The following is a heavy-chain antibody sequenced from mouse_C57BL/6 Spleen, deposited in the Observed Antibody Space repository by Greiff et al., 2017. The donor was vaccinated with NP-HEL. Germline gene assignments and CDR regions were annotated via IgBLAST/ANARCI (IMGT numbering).Heavy chain of an antibody. D-gene: IGHD1-1*01. J-gene: IGHJ3*01. CDR1: GYTFTSYW. CDR2: INPSSGYT. V-gene: IGHV1-7*01. CDR3: ARSLYGSSLFAY. Sequence: QVHVKQSGAELAKPGASVKLSCKASGYTFTSYWMHWVKQRPGQGLEWIGYINPSSGYTKYNQKFKDKATLTADKSSSTAYMQLSSLTYEDSAVYYCARSLYGSSLFAYWGQGTLVTVSA.